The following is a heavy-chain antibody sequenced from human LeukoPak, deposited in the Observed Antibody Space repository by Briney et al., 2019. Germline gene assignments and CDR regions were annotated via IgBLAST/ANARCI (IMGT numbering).Heavy chain of an antibody. D-gene: IGHD2-8*02. CDR3: ARVAVSGPTGWFDS. CDR1: GFALKSYS. V-gene: IGHV3-21*01. Sequence: GGSLRLSCGGSGFALKSYSLTWVRQAPGKGLEWVSSISSTSAYIHYADSVKGRFTISRDNVDNVVYLEMNGLRAEDTATYYCARVAVSGPTGWFDSWGQGTLVTVSS. CDR2: ISSTSAYI. J-gene: IGHJ5*01.